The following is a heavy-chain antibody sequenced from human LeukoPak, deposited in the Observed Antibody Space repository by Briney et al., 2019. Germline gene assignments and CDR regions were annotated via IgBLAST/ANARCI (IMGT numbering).Heavy chain of an antibody. Sequence: SETLSLTCAVYGGSFSGYYWSWLRQPAAKGLEWIGEINHSGSTNYNPTLKSRVSISVDTTKNQCSLKLSSVTAADTGVYYCARAKKRYLAWADYWGQGTLVTVSS. CDR1: GGSFSGYY. CDR3: ARAKKRYLAWADY. D-gene: IGHD3-9*01. J-gene: IGHJ4*02. CDR2: INHSGST. V-gene: IGHV4-34*01.